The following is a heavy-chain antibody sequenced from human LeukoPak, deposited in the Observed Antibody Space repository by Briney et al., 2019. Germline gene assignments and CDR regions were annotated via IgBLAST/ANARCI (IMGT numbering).Heavy chain of an antibody. Sequence: ASVKVSCKASGYTFTCYYMHWVRQAPGQGLEWMGWINPNSGGTNYAQKFQGRVTMTRDTSISTAYMELSRLRSDDTAVYYCARQDSLWFGAQNFDYWGQGTLVTVSS. J-gene: IGHJ4*02. D-gene: IGHD3-10*01. CDR2: INPNSGGT. CDR3: ARQDSLWFGAQNFDY. CDR1: GYTFTCYY. V-gene: IGHV1-2*02.